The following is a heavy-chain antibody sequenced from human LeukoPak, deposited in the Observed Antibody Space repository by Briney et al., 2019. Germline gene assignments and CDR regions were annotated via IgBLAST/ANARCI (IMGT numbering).Heavy chain of an antibody. D-gene: IGHD5-24*01. CDR3: ASGRDGYNDY. CDR1: GFTFSSYS. V-gene: IGHV3-21*01. J-gene: IGHJ4*02. CDR2: ISSSSSYI. Sequence: NPGGSLRLSCAASGFTFSSYSMNWVRQAPGKGVEWVSSISSSSSYIYYADSVKGRFTISRDNSKNTLYLQMNSLRAEDTAVYYCASGRDGYNDYWGQGTLVTVSS.